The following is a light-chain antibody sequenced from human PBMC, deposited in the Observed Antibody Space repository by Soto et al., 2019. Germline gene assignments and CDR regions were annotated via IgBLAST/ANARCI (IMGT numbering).Light chain of an antibody. CDR3: CSYAGSTNFVL. CDR1: SSDVGTYSL. Sequence: QSALTQPASVSGSPGQSIIISCTAASSDVGTYSLVSWYQQHPGKAPKLMIYEGSRRPSGVSNRFSGSTSDNTASLTISGLQAEDEADYYCCSYAGSTNFVLCGGGTKLTVL. V-gene: IGLV2-23*01. CDR2: EGS. J-gene: IGLJ3*02.